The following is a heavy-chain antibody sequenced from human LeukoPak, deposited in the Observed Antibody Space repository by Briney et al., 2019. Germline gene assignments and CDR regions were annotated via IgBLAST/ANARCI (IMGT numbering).Heavy chain of an antibody. CDR3: ARDGFWGHAFDI. CDR1: GGSISSYY. CDR2: IYYSGST. Sequence: SETLSLTCTVSGGSISSYYWSWIRQPPGKGLEWIGYIYYSGSTNYNLSLKSRVTISVDTSKNQFSLKLSSVTAADTAVYYCARDGFWGHAFDIWGQGTMVTVSS. V-gene: IGHV4-59*01. D-gene: IGHD7-27*01. J-gene: IGHJ3*02.